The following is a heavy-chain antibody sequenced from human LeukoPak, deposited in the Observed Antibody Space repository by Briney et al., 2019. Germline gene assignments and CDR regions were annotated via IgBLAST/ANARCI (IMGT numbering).Heavy chain of an antibody. J-gene: IGHJ5*02. V-gene: IGHV3-7*01. CDR1: GFTFSDFW. CDR2: INKDGSDK. D-gene: IGHD2-8*02. Sequence: GGSLRLSCAASGFTFSDFWVEWFRQAPGKGLEWVANINKDGSDKYYMDSVTGRFSISRDNAKNSLSLQMNSLRVDDTAVYYCARNQHWSRDTWGQGILVTVSS. CDR3: ARNQHWSRDT.